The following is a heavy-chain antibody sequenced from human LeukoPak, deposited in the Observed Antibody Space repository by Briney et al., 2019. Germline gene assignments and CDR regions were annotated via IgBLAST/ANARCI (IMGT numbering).Heavy chain of an antibody. Sequence: GGSLRLSCAASGFTFSGSAMHWVRQASGKGLEGVGRIRSKANSYATAYAASVKGRFTISRDDSKNTAYLQMDSLKTEDTAVYYCTRDGVTQTYYYYYYYMDVWGKGTTVTVSS. D-gene: IGHD2-21*02. CDR3: TRDGVTQTYYYYYYYMDV. V-gene: IGHV3-73*01. J-gene: IGHJ6*03. CDR1: GFTFSGSA. CDR2: IRSKANSYAT.